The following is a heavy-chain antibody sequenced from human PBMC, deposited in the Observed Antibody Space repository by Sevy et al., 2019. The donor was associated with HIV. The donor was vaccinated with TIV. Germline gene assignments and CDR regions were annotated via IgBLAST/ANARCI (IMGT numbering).Heavy chain of an antibody. Sequence: ASVKVFCKASGYTFTSYDINWVRQATGQGLEWMGWMNPNSGNTGYAQKFQGRVTMTRNTSISTAYMELSSLRSEDTAVYYCARGEEVRGIADYWGQGTLVTVSS. CDR1: GYTFTSYD. CDR3: ARGEEVRGIADY. V-gene: IGHV1-8*01. D-gene: IGHD3-10*01. J-gene: IGHJ4*02. CDR2: MNPNSGNT.